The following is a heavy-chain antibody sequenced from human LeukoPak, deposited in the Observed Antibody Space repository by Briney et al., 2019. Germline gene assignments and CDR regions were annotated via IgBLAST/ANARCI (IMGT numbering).Heavy chain of an antibody. Sequence: GSLRLSCAASGFTFKLYWMHWVRQVPGKGPVWVARINDDGSDTVYADSVKGRFTISRDNAKNSLYLQMSSLRADDTAVYYCARDRLLYYYDSGPTGHFQHWGQGTLVTVSS. V-gene: IGHV3-74*01. CDR3: ARDRLLYYYDSGPTGHFQH. J-gene: IGHJ1*01. CDR1: GFTFKLYW. D-gene: IGHD3-22*01. CDR2: INDDGSDT.